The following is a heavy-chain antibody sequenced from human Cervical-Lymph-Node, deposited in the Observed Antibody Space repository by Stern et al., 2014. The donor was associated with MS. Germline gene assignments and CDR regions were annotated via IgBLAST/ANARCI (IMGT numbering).Heavy chain of an antibody. J-gene: IGHJ4*02. CDR3: ARDPSRFGDNGYLDF. CDR1: GFTFSSFA. CDR2: ISHDGTNK. Sequence: VKLVESGGGLVQPGKSLRLSCAASGFTFSSFAMHWVRQAPGQGLEWLAVISHDGTNKDYAASVKGRFTISRDKSNNMVYLQISSLRPDDTAVYFCARDPSRFGDNGYLDFWGQGSLVTVSS. V-gene: IGHV3-30-3*01. D-gene: IGHD3-10*01.